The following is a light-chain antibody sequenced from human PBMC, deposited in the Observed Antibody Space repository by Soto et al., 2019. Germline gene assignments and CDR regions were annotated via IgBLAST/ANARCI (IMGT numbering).Light chain of an antibody. Sequence: EIVMTQSPATLSVSPGERATLSCRASQSVSSYLAWYQQKPGQAPRLLIYDASSRATGIPDRFSGGGSGTDFTLTISRLEPEDFAVYYCQHYGSSPPITFGQGTRLEIK. CDR2: DAS. V-gene: IGKV3-20*01. CDR1: QSVSSY. J-gene: IGKJ5*01. CDR3: QHYGSSPPIT.